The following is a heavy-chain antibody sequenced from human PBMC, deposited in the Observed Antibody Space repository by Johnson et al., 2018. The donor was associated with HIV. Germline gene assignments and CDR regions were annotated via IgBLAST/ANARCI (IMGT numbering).Heavy chain of an antibody. J-gene: IGHJ3*02. D-gene: IGHD1-26*01. CDR3: ARDRWELLRCAFDI. CDR2: ISSSSSTT. V-gene: IGHV3-11*01. CDR1: GFIFSDYY. Sequence: QVQLVDSGGGLVKPGGSLRLSCAASGFIFSDYYMTWIRQAPGKGLEWVSYISSSSSTTYYADSVKGRFTISRDNAKNSLYLQMNSLRAEDTALYYCARDRWELLRCAFDIWGQGTMVTVSS.